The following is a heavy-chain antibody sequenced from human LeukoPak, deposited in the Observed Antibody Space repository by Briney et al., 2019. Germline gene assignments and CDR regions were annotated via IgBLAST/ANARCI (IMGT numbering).Heavy chain of an antibody. J-gene: IGHJ4*02. V-gene: IGHV4-61*02. CDR1: GGSVRGGNYY. Sequence: SETLSLTCTVSGGSVRGGNYYWSWIRQPAGEGLEWIGRISTGGSTNYNPSLKSRVTISLDASKNQFTLMLSSVSAADTAVYYCARDVEKAYYYGAGSYYHEYYFDYWGQGTLVTVSS. CDR3: ARDVEKAYYYGAGSYYHEYYFDY. CDR2: ISTGGST. D-gene: IGHD3-10*01.